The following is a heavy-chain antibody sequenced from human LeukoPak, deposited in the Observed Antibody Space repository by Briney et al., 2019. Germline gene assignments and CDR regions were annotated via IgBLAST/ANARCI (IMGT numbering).Heavy chain of an antibody. CDR3: AKDGNWARFED. Sequence: PGGSLRLSCAASGFTFSSYGMHWVRQAPGKGLEWVAFIRYDGSNKYYADSVEGRFTISRDNSKNMVWLQINSPTAEDTATYYCAKDGNWARFEDWGQGTLVTVSS. D-gene: IGHD7-27*01. CDR1: GFTFSSYG. V-gene: IGHV3-30*02. J-gene: IGHJ4*02. CDR2: IRYDGSNK.